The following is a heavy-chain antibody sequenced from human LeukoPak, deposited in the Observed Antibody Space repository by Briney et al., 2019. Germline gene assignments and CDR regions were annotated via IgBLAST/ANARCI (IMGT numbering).Heavy chain of an antibody. CDR2: ISSGSTI. D-gene: IGHD3-16*01. J-gene: IGHJ6*03. V-gene: IGHV3-48*03. CDR1: GFTFSSYE. Sequence: GGSLRLSCAASGFTFSSYEMNWVRQAPGKGLEWVSYISSGSTIYYADSVKGRFTISRDSAKNSLYLQMNTLRVEDTAVYYCARSWGAAYYYYMDVWGKGTTVTVSS. CDR3: ARSWGAAYYYYMDV.